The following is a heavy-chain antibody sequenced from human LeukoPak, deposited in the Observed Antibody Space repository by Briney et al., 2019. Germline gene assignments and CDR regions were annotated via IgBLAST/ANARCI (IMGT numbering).Heavy chain of an antibody. Sequence: GSXINSDGSSTSYADSVKGRFTISRDNAKNTLYLQMNSLRAEDTAVYYCAKGLAAAGQRGYFDYWGQGTLVTVSS. J-gene: IGHJ4*02. D-gene: IGHD6-13*01. CDR3: AKGLAAAGQRGYFDY. V-gene: IGHV3-74*01. CDR2: INSDGSST.